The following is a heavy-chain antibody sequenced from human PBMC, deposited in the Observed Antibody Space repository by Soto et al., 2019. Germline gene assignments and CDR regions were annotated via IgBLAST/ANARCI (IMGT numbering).Heavy chain of an antibody. CDR3: AGVRGNRWSWGSSSYWFDP. J-gene: IGHJ5*02. CDR1: GGSISSGNW. CDR2: IYHSGST. V-gene: IGHV4-4*02. D-gene: IGHD6-6*01. Sequence: SETLSLTCAVSGGSISSGNWWSWVRQPPGKGLEWIGEIYHSGSTNYNPSLKSRVTISVDKSKNQFSLKLSSVTAADTAVYYCAGVRGNRWSWGSSSYWFDPLCQ.